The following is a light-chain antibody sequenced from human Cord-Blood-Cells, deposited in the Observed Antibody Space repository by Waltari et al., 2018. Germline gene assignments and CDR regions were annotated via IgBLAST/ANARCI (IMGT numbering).Light chain of an antibody. V-gene: IGLV5-45*01. CDR3: MIWHSSAVV. J-gene: IGLJ2*01. CDR1: SGSNVVTYR. CDR2: YKSDSDK. Sequence: QAVLTQPASLSASPGASASLTCTLRSGSNVVTYRLYWYQQKPGSPPQYLLRYKSDSDKQQGSGVPSRFSGSKDASANAGILLISGLQSEDEADYYCMIWHSSAVVFGGGTKLTVL.